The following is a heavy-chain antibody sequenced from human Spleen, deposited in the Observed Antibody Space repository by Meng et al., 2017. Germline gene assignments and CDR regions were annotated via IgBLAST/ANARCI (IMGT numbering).Heavy chain of an antibody. CDR2: ISYDGSNK. CDR1: GFTFSSYA. V-gene: IGHV3-30*04. J-gene: IGHJ5*02. CDR3: EIGMFDP. Sequence: GGSLRLSCAASGFTFSSYAMHWVRQAPGKGLEWVAVISYDGSNKYYADSVKGRFTISRDNAKNSLYLQMNSLRVEDTAVYYCEIGMFDPWGQGTLVTVSS.